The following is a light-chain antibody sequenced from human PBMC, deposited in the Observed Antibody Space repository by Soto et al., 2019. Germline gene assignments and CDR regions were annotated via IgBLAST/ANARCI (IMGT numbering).Light chain of an antibody. J-gene: IGLJ1*01. CDR2: DVS. CDR3: SSYTSSSTPYV. V-gene: IGLV2-14*01. CDR1: SSDVGVYNY. Sequence: QSVLTQPASVSGSPGQSITISCTGTSSDVGVYNYVSWYQQHPGKVPKLMIYDVSNRRSGVSNRFSGSKSGNTASLTISGLQAEDEADYYCSSYTSSSTPYVFGTGTKVTVL.